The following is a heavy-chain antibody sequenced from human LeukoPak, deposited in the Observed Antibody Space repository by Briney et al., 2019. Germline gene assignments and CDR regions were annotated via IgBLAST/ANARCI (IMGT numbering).Heavy chain of an antibody. CDR1: VGSISSSSYY. Sequence: SETLSLTCTVSVGSISSSSYYWGWIRQPPGKGREWIGSIYYSGSTYYNPSLKSRVTISVDTSKNQFSLKLSSVTAADTAVYHCARDLLGVTTLDYWGQGTLVTVSS. CDR3: ARDLLGVTTLDY. J-gene: IGHJ4*02. V-gene: IGHV4-39*07. D-gene: IGHD4-17*01. CDR2: IYYSGST.